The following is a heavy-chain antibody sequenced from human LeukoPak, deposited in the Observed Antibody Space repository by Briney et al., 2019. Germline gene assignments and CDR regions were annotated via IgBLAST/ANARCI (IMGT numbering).Heavy chain of an antibody. Sequence: ASVKVSCKASGYTFTSYDINWVRQATGQGLEWMGWMNPNSGNTGYAQKFQGRVTTTRNTSISTAYMELSSLRSEDTAVYYCARAPWYSSSWYGVWFDPWGQGTLVTVSS. D-gene: IGHD6-13*01. V-gene: IGHV1-8*03. J-gene: IGHJ5*02. CDR3: ARAPWYSSSWYGVWFDP. CDR2: MNPNSGNT. CDR1: GYTFTSYD.